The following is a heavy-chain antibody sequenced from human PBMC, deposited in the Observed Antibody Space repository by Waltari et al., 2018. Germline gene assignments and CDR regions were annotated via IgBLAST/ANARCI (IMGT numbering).Heavy chain of an antibody. V-gene: IGHV4-39*01. D-gene: IGHD2-8*02. J-gene: IGHJ4*02. CDR3: ARRPSLDWWFDY. CDR2: IYYIGGT. CDR1: GGSISSSSYY. Sequence: QLQLQESGPGLVKPSETLSLTCTVSGGSISSSSYYWGWIRQPPGKGLEWIGSIYYIGGTYNNPSLKSRVTIAVDTSKNQFALKLSSVTAADTAVYYCARRPSLDWWFDYWGQGTLVTVSS.